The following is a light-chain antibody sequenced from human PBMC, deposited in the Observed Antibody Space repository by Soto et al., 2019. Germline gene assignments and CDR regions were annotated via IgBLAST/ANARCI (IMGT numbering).Light chain of an antibody. V-gene: IGKV4-1*01. CDR2: WAS. CDR3: QQYHTAPIT. CDR1: QSVFATSSNKNF. Sequence: DIVMTQSPDSLAVSLGERASINCKSSQSVFATSSNKNFLAWFQQKPGQPPKLLITWASTRESGVPGRFSGSGSGSDFTLTISSLQAEDVAVYYCQQYHTAPITFGQGTRLEIK. J-gene: IGKJ5*01.